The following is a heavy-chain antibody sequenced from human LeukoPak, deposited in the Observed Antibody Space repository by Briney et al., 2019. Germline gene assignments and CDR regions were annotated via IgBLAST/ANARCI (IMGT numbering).Heavy chain of an antibody. CDR3: ARGRSSSK. CDR1: GGSFSGYY. J-gene: IGHJ4*02. D-gene: IGHD6-6*01. Sequence: SETLSLTCAVYGGSFSGYYWSWIRQPPGKGLEWIGEINHSGSANYNPSLKSRVTISVDTSKNQFSLKLSSVTAADTAVYYCARGRSSSKWGQGTLVTVSS. V-gene: IGHV4-34*01. CDR2: INHSGSA.